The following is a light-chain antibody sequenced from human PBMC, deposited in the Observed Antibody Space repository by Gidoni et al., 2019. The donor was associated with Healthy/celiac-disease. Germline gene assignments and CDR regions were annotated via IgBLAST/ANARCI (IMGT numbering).Light chain of an antibody. CDR1: QSVSSSY. V-gene: IGKV3-20*01. CDR3: QQYGSSPMYT. Sequence: EIVLTQPPGTLSLSPGERATLSCRASQSVSSSYLAWYQQKPGQAPRLLIYGASSRATGIPDRFSGSGSGTDFTLTISRLEPEDCAVYYCQQYGSSPMYTFGQGTKLEIK. CDR2: GAS. J-gene: IGKJ2*01.